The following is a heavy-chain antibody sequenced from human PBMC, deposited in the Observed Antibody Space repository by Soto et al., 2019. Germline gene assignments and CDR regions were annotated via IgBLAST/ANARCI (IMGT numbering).Heavy chain of an antibody. V-gene: IGHV3-30-3*01. CDR1: GFNFRTHG. J-gene: IGHJ4*02. Sequence: QVQLVESGGGVVQPGRSLRLSCAASGFNFRTHGMNWVRQAPGKGLEWVAVISYDGGNKQYGDSVKDRFSISRDNARSTLYLQMDSLRFGDTDVDHCVRPLESGSVCGSFAYWGPGTPVIVSS. D-gene: IGHD1-26*01. CDR2: ISYDGGNK. CDR3: VRPLESGSVCGSFAY.